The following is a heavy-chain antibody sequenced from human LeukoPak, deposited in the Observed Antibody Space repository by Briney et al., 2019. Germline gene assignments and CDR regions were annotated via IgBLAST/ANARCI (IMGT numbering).Heavy chain of an antibody. CDR3: ARDRYSKAPDAFDI. Sequence: GASVKVSCKASGYTFTSYGISWVRQAPGQGLERMGWISAYNGNTNYAQKLQGRVTMTTDTSTSTAYMELRSLRSDDTAVYYCARDRYSKAPDAFDIWGQGTMVTVSS. J-gene: IGHJ3*02. CDR1: GYTFTSYG. D-gene: IGHD4-11*01. V-gene: IGHV1-18*01. CDR2: ISAYNGNT.